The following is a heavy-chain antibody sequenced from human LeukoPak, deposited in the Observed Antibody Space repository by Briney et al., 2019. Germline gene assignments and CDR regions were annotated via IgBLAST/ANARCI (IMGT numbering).Heavy chain of an antibody. CDR3: ASLHIVVVTAIPIDY. CDR2: ISGSGGST. CDR1: GFTFSSYA. Sequence: PGGSLRLSCAASGFTFSSYAMSWVRQAPGKGLEWVSAISGSGGSTYYADSVKGRFTISRDNSKNTLYLQMNSLRAEDTAVYYCASLHIVVVTAIPIDYWGQGTLVTVSS. D-gene: IGHD2-21*02. V-gene: IGHV3-23*01. J-gene: IGHJ4*02.